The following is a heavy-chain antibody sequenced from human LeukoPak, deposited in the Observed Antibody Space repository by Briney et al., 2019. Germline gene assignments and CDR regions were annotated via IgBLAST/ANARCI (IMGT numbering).Heavy chain of an antibody. CDR3: ARVFNFWSGYYRDS. J-gene: IGHJ4*02. Sequence: GGSLRLSCAASGFIFSSYWMSWVRQAPGKGLEWVANIKQDGSEKYYVDSVKGRFTASRDNAKNSLYLQMNSLRAEDTAVYYCARVFNFWSGYYRDSWGQGTLVTVSS. V-gene: IGHV3-7*04. CDR2: IKQDGSEK. D-gene: IGHD3-3*01. CDR1: GFIFSSYW.